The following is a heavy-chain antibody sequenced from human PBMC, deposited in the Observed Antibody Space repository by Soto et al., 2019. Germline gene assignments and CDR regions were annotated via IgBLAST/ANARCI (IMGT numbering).Heavy chain of an antibody. D-gene: IGHD3-10*01. CDR2: FDPEDGET. Sequence: ASVKVSCKVYGRTLTEVSIHWLRHAPGKGLEWMGGFDPEDGETIYAQKFQGRVTMTEDTSTDTAYVELSNLRSEDTAVYFCATASFYYFGPGTPKDYYHYMDVWGKGTTVTVSS. V-gene: IGHV1-24*01. CDR3: ATASFYYFGPGTPKDYYHYMDV. CDR1: GRTLTEVS. J-gene: IGHJ6*03.